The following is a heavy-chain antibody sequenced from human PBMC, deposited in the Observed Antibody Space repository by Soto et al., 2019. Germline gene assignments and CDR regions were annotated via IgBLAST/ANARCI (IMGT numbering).Heavy chain of an antibody. CDR3: AREVSDFWSGYPDY. V-gene: IGHV4-31*03. CDR1: GGSISSGGYY. D-gene: IGHD3-3*01. J-gene: IGHJ4*02. Sequence: QVQLQESGPGLVKPSQTLSLTCTVSGGSISSGGYYWSWIRQHPGKGLEWIGYIYDSGSTYYNPSLKSRVTISVDTSKNQFSLKLSSVSAADTAVYYCAREVSDFWSGYPDYWGQGTLVTVSS. CDR2: IYDSGST.